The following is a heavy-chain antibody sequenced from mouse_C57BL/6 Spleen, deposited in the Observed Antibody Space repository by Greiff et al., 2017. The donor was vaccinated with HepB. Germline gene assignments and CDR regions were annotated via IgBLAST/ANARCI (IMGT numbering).Heavy chain of an antibody. D-gene: IGHD2-2*01. V-gene: IGHV1-15*01. CDR2: IDPETGGT. CDR3: TRGMVNHY. CDR1: GYTFTDYE. J-gene: IGHJ2*01. Sequence: VQRVESGAELVRPGASVTLSCKASGYTFTDYEMHWVKQTPVHGLEWIGAIDPETGGTAYNQKFKGKAILTADKSSSTAYMELRSLTSEDSAVYYCTRGMVNHYWGQGTTLTVSS.